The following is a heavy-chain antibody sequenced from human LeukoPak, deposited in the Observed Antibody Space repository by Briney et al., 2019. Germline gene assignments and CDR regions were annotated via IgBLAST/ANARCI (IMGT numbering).Heavy chain of an antibody. V-gene: IGHV3-21*01. CDR1: GFTFSSYS. CDR2: ISSSSSYI. CDR3: ARASGYTSGWYDDGFDI. J-gene: IGHJ3*02. D-gene: IGHD6-19*01. Sequence: GGSLRLSCAASGFTFSSYSMNWVRQAPGKGLEWVSSISSSSSYIYYADSVKGRFTISRDNAKNSLYLQMNSLRAEDTAVYYCARASGYTSGWYDDGFDIWGQGTMVTVSS.